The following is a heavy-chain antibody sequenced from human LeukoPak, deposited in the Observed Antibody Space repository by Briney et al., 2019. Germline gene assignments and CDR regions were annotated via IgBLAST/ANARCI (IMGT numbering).Heavy chain of an antibody. J-gene: IGHJ5*02. CDR3: ARDKYNWFDP. CDR2: IYYSGST. CDR1: GGSISSYY. Sequence: SETLSLTCTVSGGSISSYYWSWIRQPPGKGLGWIGYIYYSGSTNYNPSLKSRVTISVDTSKNQFSLKLSSVTAADTAVYYCARDKYNWFDPWGQGTLVTVSS. V-gene: IGHV4-59*01.